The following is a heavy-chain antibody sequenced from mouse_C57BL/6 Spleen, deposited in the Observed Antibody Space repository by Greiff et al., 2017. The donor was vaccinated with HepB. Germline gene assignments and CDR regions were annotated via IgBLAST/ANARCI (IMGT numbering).Heavy chain of an antibody. CDR1: GYTFTSYW. CDR3: ARLPYYYGSRLYAMDY. V-gene: IGHV1-55*01. J-gene: IGHJ4*01. D-gene: IGHD1-1*01. Sequence: VQLQQPGAELVKPGASVKMSCKASGYTFTSYWITWVKQRPGQGLEWIGDIYPGSGSTNYNEKFKSKATLTVDTSSSTAYMQLSSLTSEDSAVYYCARLPYYYGSRLYAMDYWGQGTSVTVSS. CDR2: IYPGSGST.